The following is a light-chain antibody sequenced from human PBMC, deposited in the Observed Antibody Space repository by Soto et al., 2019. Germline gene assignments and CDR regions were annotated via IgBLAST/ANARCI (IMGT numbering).Light chain of an antibody. CDR1: SSNIGSNY. CDR2: RNN. V-gene: IGLV1-47*01. CDR3: AAWDDSLNVL. Sequence: QSVLTQPPSASGTPGQRVTISCSGSSSNIGSNYVYWYQQLPGTAPKLLIYRNNQRPLGVSDRFSGSKSGTSASLAISGLRSEDEADYYCAAWDDSLNVLFGGGTKL. J-gene: IGLJ2*01.